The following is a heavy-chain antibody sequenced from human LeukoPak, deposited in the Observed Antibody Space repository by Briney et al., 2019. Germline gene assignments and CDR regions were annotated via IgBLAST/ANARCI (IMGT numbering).Heavy chain of an antibody. CDR3: ARDKGYAVDY. J-gene: IGHJ4*02. CDR1: GFTFSSYW. Sequence: QTGGSLRLSCAASGFTFSSYWMHWVRQAPGKGLVWVSLIKSDGISTNYADSVKGRFTISRDNAKNTLYLQMNSLRSEDTAVYYCARDKGYAVDYWGQGTLVTVSS. CDR2: IKSDGIST. D-gene: IGHD5-12*01. V-gene: IGHV3-74*01.